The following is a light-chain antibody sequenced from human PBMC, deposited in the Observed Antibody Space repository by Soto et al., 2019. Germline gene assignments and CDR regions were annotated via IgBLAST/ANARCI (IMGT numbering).Light chain of an antibody. CDR2: DGF. J-gene: IGKJ4*01. Sequence: EIVLTQSPATLSLSPGERATLSCRASQTIDNYLHWYQQKPGQAPRLLIYDGFYRAAGVPARFSGVGSGTAFTLAISSLEPEDFAFYYCQQRKDWPLTFGGGTRVEI. CDR1: QTIDNY. CDR3: QQRKDWPLT. V-gene: IGKV3-11*01.